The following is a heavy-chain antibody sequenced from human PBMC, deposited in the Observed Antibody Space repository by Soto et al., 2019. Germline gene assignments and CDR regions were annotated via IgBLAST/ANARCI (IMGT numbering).Heavy chain of an antibody. CDR2: IIPIFGTA. Sequence: SLKVSCKASGVTFSSYAISWVRQAPGQGLEWMGGIIPIFGTANYAQKFQGRVTITADESTSTAYMELSSLRSEDTAVYYCAREVSGCGGDCYQNWFDPWGQGTLVTVSS. CDR1: GVTFSSYA. V-gene: IGHV1-69*13. D-gene: IGHD2-21*02. CDR3: AREVSGCGGDCYQNWFDP. J-gene: IGHJ5*02.